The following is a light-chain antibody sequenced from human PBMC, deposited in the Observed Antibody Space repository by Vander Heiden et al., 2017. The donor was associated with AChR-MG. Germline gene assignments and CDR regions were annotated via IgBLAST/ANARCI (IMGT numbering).Light chain of an antibody. Sequence: QSFLTQPPSVSAAPGQKVTISCSGSTSNIGNNYVSWYQQLPGTAPKLLIYDNNRRPSGIPDRFSGSKSGTSATLGITGLQTGDEADYYCGTWDSSLNINYVFGTGTKVTVL. CDR1: TSNIGNNY. J-gene: IGLJ1*01. CDR3: GTWDSSLNINYV. V-gene: IGLV1-51*01. CDR2: DNN.